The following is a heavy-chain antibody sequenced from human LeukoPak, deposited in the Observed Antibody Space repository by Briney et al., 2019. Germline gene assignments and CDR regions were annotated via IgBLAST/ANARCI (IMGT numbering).Heavy chain of an antibody. Sequence: PGGSLRLSCAVSGITLSNYGMSWVRQAPGKGLEWVAGISGGAGGTNYADSVKGRFTISRDNPKNTLYLQMNSLRAEDTALYYCARDDCSTTFCYAYWGQGTLVTVSS. CDR2: ISGGAGGT. J-gene: IGHJ4*02. CDR3: ARDDCSTTFCYAY. D-gene: IGHD2-2*01. CDR1: GITLSNYG. V-gene: IGHV3-23*01.